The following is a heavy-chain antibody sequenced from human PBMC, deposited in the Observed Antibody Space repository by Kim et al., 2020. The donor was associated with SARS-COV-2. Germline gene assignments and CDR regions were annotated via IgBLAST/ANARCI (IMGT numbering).Heavy chain of an antibody. CDR2: IKQDGSEK. D-gene: IGHD5-18*01. CDR1: GFTFSSYW. V-gene: IGHV3-7*01. J-gene: IGHJ4*02. CDR3: ARGPRGYSYELFDY. Sequence: GGSLRLSCAASGFTFSSYWMSWVRQAPGKGLEWVANIKQDGSEKYYVDSVKGRFTISRDNAKNSLYLQMNSLRAEDTAVYYCARGPRGYSYELFDYWGQGTLVTVSS.